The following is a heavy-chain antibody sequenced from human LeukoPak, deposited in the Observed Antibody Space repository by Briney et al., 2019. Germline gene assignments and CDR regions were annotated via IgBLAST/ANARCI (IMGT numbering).Heavy chain of an antibody. CDR3: ARDRVGALFRY. CDR2: IYSGGST. V-gene: IGHV3-53*01. Sequence: GGSLRLSCAASGFTVSNNYMSWVRQAPGKGLEWVSVIYSGGSTYYADSVEGRFTISRDNSKNTLYLQMNSLRAEDTAVYYCARDRVGALFRYWGQGTLVTVSS. J-gene: IGHJ4*02. CDR1: GFTVSNNY. D-gene: IGHD1-26*01.